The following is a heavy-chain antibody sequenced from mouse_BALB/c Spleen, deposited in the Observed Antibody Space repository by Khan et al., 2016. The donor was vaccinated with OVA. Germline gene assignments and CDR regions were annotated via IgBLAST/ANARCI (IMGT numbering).Heavy chain of an antibody. CDR1: GYSFTNYC. J-gene: IGHJ3*01. CDR2: INPSTDYT. D-gene: IGHD2-5*01. Sequence: VQLQESGPELAKPGASVKMSCKASGYSFTNYCMHWVKQRPGQGLDWFVFINPSTDYTEYNPKFKDKATLTADTSSSTAYMQLNSLTSEDSALYYCERNSNTCAGCTYWGQGTLVTVSA. V-gene: IGHV1-7*01. CDR3: ERNSNTCAGCTY.